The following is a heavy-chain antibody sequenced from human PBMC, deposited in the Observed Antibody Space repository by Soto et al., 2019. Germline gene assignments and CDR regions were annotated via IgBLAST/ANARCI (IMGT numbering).Heavy chain of an antibody. J-gene: IGHJ6*02. CDR2: MSLNSGAT. Sequence: ASVKVSCKASGYTFTSYYMHWVRQAPGQGLEWMGWMSLNSGATGYAQKFQGRVTMTRDTSISTAYMELSNLISEDTAIYYCARDAYYDMGVWGQGTTVTVSS. V-gene: IGHV1-8*02. CDR1: GYTFTSYY. CDR3: ARDAYYDMGV.